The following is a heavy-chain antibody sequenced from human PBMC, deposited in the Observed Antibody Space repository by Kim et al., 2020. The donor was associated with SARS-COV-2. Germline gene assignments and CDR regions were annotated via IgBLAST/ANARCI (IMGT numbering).Heavy chain of an antibody. CDR3: ARDLWARDSSGWYGLGYYYYYGMDV. D-gene: IGHD6-19*01. CDR2: TYYRSKWYN. CDR1: GDSVSSNSAA. J-gene: IGHJ6*02. Sequence: SQTLSLTCAISGDSVSSNSAAWNWIRQSPSRGLEWLGRTYYRSKWYNDYAVSVKSRITINPDTSKNQFSLQLNSVTPEDTAVYYCARDLWARDSSGWYGLGYYYYYGMDVWGQGTTVTVSS. V-gene: IGHV6-1*01.